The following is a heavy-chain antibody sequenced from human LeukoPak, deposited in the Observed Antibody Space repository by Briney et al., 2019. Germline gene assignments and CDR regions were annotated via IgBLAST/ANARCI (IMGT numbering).Heavy chain of an antibody. CDR3: ARDKVGRNWFDP. CDR1: GGSLSGYY. Sequence: PSETLSLTCAVYGGSLSGYYWSWIRQPPGKGLEWIGYIYYSGSTNYNPSLKSRVTISVDTSKNQFSLKLSSVTAADTAVYYCARDKVGRNWFDPWGQGTLVTVSS. V-gene: IGHV4-59*01. CDR2: IYYSGST. J-gene: IGHJ5*02.